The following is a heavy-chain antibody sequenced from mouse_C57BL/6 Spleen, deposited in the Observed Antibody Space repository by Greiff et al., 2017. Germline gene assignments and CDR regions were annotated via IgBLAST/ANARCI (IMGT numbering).Heavy chain of an antibody. Sequence: QVQLQQPGAELVKPGASVKVSCKASGYTFTSYWMHWVKQSPGQGLEWIGRIHPSDSDTNYNQKFKGKATLTVDKSSSTAYMQLSRLTSEDSAVYYFSSLYDYENAMDYWGQGTSVTVSS. CDR2: IHPSDSDT. J-gene: IGHJ4*01. CDR1: GYTFTSYW. D-gene: IGHD2-4*01. V-gene: IGHV1-74*01. CDR3: SSLYDYENAMDY.